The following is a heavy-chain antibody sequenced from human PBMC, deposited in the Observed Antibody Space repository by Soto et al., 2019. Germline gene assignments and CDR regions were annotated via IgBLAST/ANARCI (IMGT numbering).Heavy chain of an antibody. CDR3: ARRGGGAPFDS. Sequence: QLQLQESGPGLLKPSETLSLTCTVSGGSISRTTYYWGWIRQPPGMGLEWIASIYYSGTSHYNSSLKSRATISVDTSKNQFPLKLSSVTAADTAVYYCARRGGGAPFDSWGQGTLVIVSS. CDR1: GGSISRTTYY. J-gene: IGHJ4*02. V-gene: IGHV4-39*01. D-gene: IGHD3-16*01. CDR2: IYYSGTS.